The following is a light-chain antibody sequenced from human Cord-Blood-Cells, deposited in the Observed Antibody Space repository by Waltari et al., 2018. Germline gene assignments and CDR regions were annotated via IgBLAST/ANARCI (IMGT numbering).Light chain of an antibody. CDR2: GAS. V-gene: IGKV3-20*01. CDR1: QSVSSSY. J-gene: IGKJ4*01. Sequence: EIVLKQSPGTLSLSPGESATLSCRASQSVSSSYLAWYQQKPGQAPRLLIYGASRRATGIPDRFSGSGSGTDFTLTISRLAPEDFAVYYCQQYGSSPLTFGGGTKVAIK. CDR3: QQYGSSPLT.